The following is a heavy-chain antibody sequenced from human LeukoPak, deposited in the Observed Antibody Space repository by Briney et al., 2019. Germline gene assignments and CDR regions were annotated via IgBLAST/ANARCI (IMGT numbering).Heavy chain of an antibody. Sequence: GGSLKISCKGSGYGFTNYWIVWGRQVPGKGLEGMGIIYPGDSNTRDSPSFQGQVTISADKSISTAYLQWSTLKASDTAMYYCARFASPSLQTPYFDYWGQGTRVTVSS. J-gene: IGHJ4*02. CDR1: GYGFTNYW. D-gene: IGHD6-6*01. CDR2: IYPGDSNT. V-gene: IGHV5-51*01. CDR3: ARFASPSLQTPYFDY.